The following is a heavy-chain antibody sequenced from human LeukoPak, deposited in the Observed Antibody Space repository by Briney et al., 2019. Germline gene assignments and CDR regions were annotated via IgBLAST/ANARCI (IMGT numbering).Heavy chain of an antibody. CDR2: IHGGDST. CDR1: GFTVSSNY. J-gene: IGHJ4*02. Sequence: GGSLRLSCAASGFTVSSNYMTWVRQAPGKGLEWVSVIHGGDSTYYADSVKGRFTISRDNSKNTLYLQMNSLRAEDTAVYYCARGSYNWNYPRGFLDYWGQGTLVTVSS. D-gene: IGHD1-7*01. V-gene: IGHV3-66*01. CDR3: ARGSYNWNYPRGFLDY.